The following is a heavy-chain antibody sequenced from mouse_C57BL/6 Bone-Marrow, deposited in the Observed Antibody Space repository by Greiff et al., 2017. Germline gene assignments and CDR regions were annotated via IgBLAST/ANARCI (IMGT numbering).Heavy chain of an antibody. D-gene: IGHD1-1*01. CDR2: IDPEDGET. CDR1: GFNITDYY. V-gene: IGHV14-2*01. CDR3: ARIPPYYYGSSYWYFDV. Sequence: FQLQQSGAELVKPGASVKLSCTASGFNITDYYMHWVKQRTEQGLEWIGRIDPEDGETKYAPNFQGKATITADTSSTTAYLQLSSLTSEVTAVYYCARIPPYYYGSSYWYFDVWGTGTTVTVSS. J-gene: IGHJ1*03.